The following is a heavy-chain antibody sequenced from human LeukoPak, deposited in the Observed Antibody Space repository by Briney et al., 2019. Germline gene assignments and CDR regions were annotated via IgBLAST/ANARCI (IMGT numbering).Heavy chain of an antibody. Sequence: ASVKVSCKASGYILTDYYMHWVRQAPGQGLEWMGWINPNSGGTNYAQKFQGRVTMTRDTSISTAYMELSRLRSDDTAVYYCARGGDVVVPAAPFDYWGQGTLVTVSS. J-gene: IGHJ4*02. V-gene: IGHV1-2*02. CDR1: GYILTDYY. CDR2: INPNSGGT. CDR3: ARGGDVVVPAAPFDY. D-gene: IGHD2-2*01.